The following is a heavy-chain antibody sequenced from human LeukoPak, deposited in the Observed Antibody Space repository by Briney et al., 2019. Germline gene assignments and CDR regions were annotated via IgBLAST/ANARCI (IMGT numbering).Heavy chain of an antibody. CDR2: IWYDGSNK. Sequence: GGSLRLSCAASGFTFSSYGMHWVRQAPGKGLEWVAVIWYDGSNKYYADSVKGRFTISRDNSKNTLYLQMNSLRAEDTAVYYCARSFFITTPFDYWGQGTLVTVSS. D-gene: IGHD3-22*01. J-gene: IGHJ4*02. V-gene: IGHV3-33*01. CDR1: GFTFSSYG. CDR3: ARSFFITTPFDY.